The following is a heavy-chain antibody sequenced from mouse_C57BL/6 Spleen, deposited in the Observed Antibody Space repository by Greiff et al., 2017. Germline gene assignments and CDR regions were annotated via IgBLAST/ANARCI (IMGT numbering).Heavy chain of an antibody. J-gene: IGHJ2*01. CDR3: ARGVTPDY. V-gene: IGHV5-9*01. Sequence: DVQLVESGGGLVKPGGSLKLSCAASGFTFSSYTMSWVRQTPEKRLEWVATISGGGGNTYYPDSVKGRFTISRDNAKNTLYLQMSSLRCEDTALYYCARGVTPDYWGQGTTLTVSS. CDR2: ISGGGGNT. CDR1: GFTFSSYT. D-gene: IGHD2-1*01.